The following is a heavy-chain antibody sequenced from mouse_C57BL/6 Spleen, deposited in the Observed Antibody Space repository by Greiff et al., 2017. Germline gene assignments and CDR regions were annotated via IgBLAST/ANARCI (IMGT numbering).Heavy chain of an antibody. CDR3: ARYGDFYYFDY. CDR1: GFTFTDYY. Sequence: EVKLMESGGGLVQPGGSLSLSCAASGFTFTDYYMSWVRQPPGKALEWLGFIRNKANGYTTEYSASVKGRFTISRDNYQSILYLQMNALRAEDSATDYCARYGDFYYFDYWGQGTTLTVSS. J-gene: IGHJ2*01. V-gene: IGHV7-3*01. CDR2: IRNKANGYTT.